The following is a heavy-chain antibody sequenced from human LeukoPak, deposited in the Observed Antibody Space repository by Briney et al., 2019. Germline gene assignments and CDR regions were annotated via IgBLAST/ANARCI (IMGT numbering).Heavy chain of an antibody. D-gene: IGHD3-16*01. CDR3: ASQLGAYRAFDP. Sequence: SETLSLTCTVSGGSISGYYWSWIRQPPGKGLEWIGYIYYSGSTNYNPSLKSRVTISVDTSKNQFSLKLSSVTAADTAVYYCASQLGAYRAFDPWGQGTLVTVSS. CDR2: IYYSGST. J-gene: IGHJ5*02. CDR1: GGSISGYY. V-gene: IGHV4-59*01.